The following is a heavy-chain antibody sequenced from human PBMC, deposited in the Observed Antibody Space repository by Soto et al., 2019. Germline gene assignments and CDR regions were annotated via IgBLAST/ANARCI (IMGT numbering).Heavy chain of an antibody. CDR3: AKHVGSGSYYQHFDY. Sequence: GGSLRLSCAASGFTFSSYAMSWVRQAPGKGLEWVSAISGSGGSAYYADSVKGRFTISRDNSKNTLYLQMNSLRAEDTAVYYCAKHVGSGSYYQHFDYWGQGTLVTVSS. V-gene: IGHV3-23*01. CDR2: ISGSGGSA. J-gene: IGHJ4*02. CDR1: GFTFSSYA. D-gene: IGHD1-26*01.